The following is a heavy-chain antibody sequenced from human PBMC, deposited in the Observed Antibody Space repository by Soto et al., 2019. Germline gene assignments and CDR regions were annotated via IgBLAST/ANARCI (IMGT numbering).Heavy chain of an antibody. J-gene: IGHJ4*02. CDR3: VRELEYCSNGVCYPYFDS. Sequence: EVQLEESGGGLVQPGGSLRLSCAASGFSFRSYSMNWVRQAPGKGLEWLSDISSSSYTIYYADSVKGRFTISRDNAKNSLYLQMDSLRAEDTAVYYCVRELEYCSNGVCYPYFDSWGQGTLVTVSS. D-gene: IGHD2-8*01. V-gene: IGHV3-48*04. CDR1: GFSFRSYS. CDR2: ISSSSYTI.